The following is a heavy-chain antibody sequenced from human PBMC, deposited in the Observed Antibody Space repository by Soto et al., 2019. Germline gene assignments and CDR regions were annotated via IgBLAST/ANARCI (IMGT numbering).Heavy chain of an antibody. D-gene: IGHD2-8*02. V-gene: IGHV4-4*07. Sequence: SETLSVTCTVAGGSITGSGVWSWIRQPAGKGLEWIGRFSLSGTTNYNPSLRSRVTMSADVSKNQFSLRLTSVTAADTALYYCARGMKPRGRPAWSVLASRGNGTPVIVSS. CDR2: FSLSGTT. CDR3: ARGMKPRGRPAWSVLAS. J-gene: IGHJ5*01. CDR1: GGSITGSGV.